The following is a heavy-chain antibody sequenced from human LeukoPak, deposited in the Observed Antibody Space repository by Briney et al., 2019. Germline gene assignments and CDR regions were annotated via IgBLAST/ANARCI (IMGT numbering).Heavy chain of an antibody. D-gene: IGHD2-15*01. CDR2: ISGSGGST. CDR3: AKDHPRQGVTAHTPFDY. J-gene: IGHJ4*02. Sequence: HPGGSLRLSCAASGFTFSSYAMSWVRQAPGKGLEWVSAISGSGGSTYYPDSVEGRFTISRDNSKNTLYMQMNSLRAEDTAIYYCAKDHPRQGVTAHTPFDYWGQGTLVTVSS. CDR1: GFTFSSYA. V-gene: IGHV3-23*01.